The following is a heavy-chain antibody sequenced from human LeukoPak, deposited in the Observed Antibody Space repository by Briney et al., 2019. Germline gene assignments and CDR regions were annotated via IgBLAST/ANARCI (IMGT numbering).Heavy chain of an antibody. J-gene: IGHJ4*02. CDR3: ARQALLQGSATYFDY. V-gene: IGHV4-38-2*01. D-gene: IGHD2-15*01. Sequence: SETLSLTCAVSGYSISSGYYWGWIRQPPGKGLEYIGSIYHSGSTYYNLSLKSRVTISVDTSKNQFSLKLSSVTAADTAVYYCARQALLQGSATYFDYWGQGTLVTVSS. CDR1: GYSISSGYY. CDR2: IYHSGST.